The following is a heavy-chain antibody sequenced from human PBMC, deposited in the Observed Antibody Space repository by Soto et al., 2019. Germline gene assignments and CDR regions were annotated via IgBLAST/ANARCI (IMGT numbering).Heavy chain of an antibody. CDR1: GFTFSGSS. CDR3: AKYTLSPEDH. Sequence: PGGSLRLSCAASGFTFSGSSMNWVRQAPGKGLEWVSTLYAGGNTYYADSVKGRFTISRDDAKNTLYLQMNSLRADDTGVYYCAKYTLSPEDHWGQGTLVTVSS. CDR2: LYAGGNT. D-gene: IGHD2-15*01. V-gene: IGHV3-66*01. J-gene: IGHJ4*02.